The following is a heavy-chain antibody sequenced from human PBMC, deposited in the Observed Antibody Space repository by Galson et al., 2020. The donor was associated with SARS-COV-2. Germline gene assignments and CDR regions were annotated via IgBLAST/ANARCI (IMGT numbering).Heavy chain of an antibody. V-gene: IGHV3-23*01. D-gene: IGHD1-1*01. J-gene: IGHJ6*02. CDR2: ISGSGGST. Sequence: GGSLRLSCATSGFTFSSYAMSWVRQAPGKGLEWVSAISGSGGSTYYADSVKGRFTISRDNSKNTLYLQMNSLRAEDTAVYYCAKDLLETTGTEDYYYGMDVWGQGTTVTVSS. CDR1: GFTFSSYA. CDR3: AKDLLETTGTEDYYYGMDV.